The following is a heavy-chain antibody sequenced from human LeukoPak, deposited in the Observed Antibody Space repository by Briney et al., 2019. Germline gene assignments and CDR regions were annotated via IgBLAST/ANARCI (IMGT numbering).Heavy chain of an antibody. V-gene: IGHV3-21*01. J-gene: IGHJ5*02. Sequence: GGSLRLSCAASGFTFSSYGMNWVRQAPGKGLEWVSSISSSSSYIYYADSVKGRFTISRDNAKNSLYLQMNSLRAEDTAVYYCARDPGIAAAGTNNWFDPWGQGTLVTVSS. CDR3: ARDPGIAAAGTNNWFDP. CDR2: ISSSSSYI. CDR1: GFTFSSYG. D-gene: IGHD6-13*01.